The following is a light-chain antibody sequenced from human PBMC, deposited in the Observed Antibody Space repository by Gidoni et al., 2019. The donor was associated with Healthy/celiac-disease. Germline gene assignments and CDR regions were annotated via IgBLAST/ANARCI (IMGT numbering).Light chain of an antibody. Sequence: DIQMTQSPSSLSASVGDRVTITCRASQSISSYLNRYQQKPGKAPKLLIYAASSLQSGVPSRFSGSGSGTDFTLTISSLQPEDFATYYCQQCYSTPVTFGQGTKVEIK. V-gene: IGKV1-39*01. CDR3: QQCYSTPVT. CDR1: QSISSY. J-gene: IGKJ1*01. CDR2: AAS.